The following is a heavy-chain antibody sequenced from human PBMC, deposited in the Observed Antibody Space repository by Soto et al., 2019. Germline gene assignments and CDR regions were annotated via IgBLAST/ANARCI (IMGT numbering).Heavy chain of an antibody. CDR1: GFTFRNYA. D-gene: IGHD2-15*01. Sequence: EVQLLESGGGLVQPGGSLRLYCAASGFTFRNYAMSWVRQAPGKGLQWVSVISGSGGSTYYADSVKGRFTISRDNSKNKLYLPMNSLRADDTAVYYCAKGLGYCSGGACSSNYFDYWGQGTLVTFSS. CDR3: AKGLGYCSGGACSSNYFDY. V-gene: IGHV3-23*01. CDR2: ISGSGGST. J-gene: IGHJ4*02.